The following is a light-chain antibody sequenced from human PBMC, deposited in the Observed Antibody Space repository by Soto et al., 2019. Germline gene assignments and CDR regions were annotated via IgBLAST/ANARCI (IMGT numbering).Light chain of an antibody. J-gene: IGKJ2*01. CDR1: QSVSSSY. Sequence: EIVLTQSPGTLSLSPGERATLSCRASQSVSSSYLAWYQQKPGQAPRLLIYGASSRATGIPDRFSGSGSGTDFTLTISRLEPEDSAVYYCQHYDGSPRTFGQGTKVDIK. CDR2: GAS. CDR3: QHYDGSPRT. V-gene: IGKV3-20*01.